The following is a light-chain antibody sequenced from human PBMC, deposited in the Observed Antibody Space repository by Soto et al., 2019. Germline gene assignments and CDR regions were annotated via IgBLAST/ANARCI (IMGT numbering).Light chain of an antibody. Sequence: DIQMTQSPSTLSASVGDRVTITCRASQSISSWLAWYQQKPGKAPKLLIYKASGLESGVPSRFSGSGSGTDFTLTISSLQPDDFAVYYCQQYRTAPPMYTFGQGTKLEIK. J-gene: IGKJ2*01. CDR1: QSISSW. V-gene: IGKV1-5*03. CDR2: KAS. CDR3: QQYRTAPPMYT.